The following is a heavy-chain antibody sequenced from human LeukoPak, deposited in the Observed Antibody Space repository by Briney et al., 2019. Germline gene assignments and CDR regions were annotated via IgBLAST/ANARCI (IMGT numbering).Heavy chain of an antibody. J-gene: IGHJ4*02. CDR2: IYWNDDK. V-gene: IGHV2-5*01. Sequence: SGPTLVKPTQTLTLTCTFSGFSLSTRGVGVGWIRQPPGKALEWLALIYWNDDKRYSPSLKSSLTITKDTSKNQVVLTMTNMDPVDTATYYCAHTRWDRGSYYVAPNYFDYWGQGTLVTVSS. D-gene: IGHD1-26*01. CDR1: GFSLSTRGVG. CDR3: AHTRWDRGSYYVAPNYFDY.